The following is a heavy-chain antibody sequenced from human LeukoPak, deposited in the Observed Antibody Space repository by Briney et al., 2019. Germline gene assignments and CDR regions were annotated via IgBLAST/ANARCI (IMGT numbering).Heavy chain of an antibody. J-gene: IGHJ3*02. CDR3: ARFNLYIVVVVAADGLDAFDI. CDR2: IYYSGST. V-gene: IGHV4-39*07. Sequence: PSETLSLTCTVSGGSISSSSYYWGWIRQPPGKGLEWIGSIYYSGSTYYNPSLKSRVTISVDTSKNQFSLKLSSVTAADTAVYYCARFNLYIVVVVAADGLDAFDIWGQGTMVTVSS. CDR1: GGSISSSSYY. D-gene: IGHD2-15*01.